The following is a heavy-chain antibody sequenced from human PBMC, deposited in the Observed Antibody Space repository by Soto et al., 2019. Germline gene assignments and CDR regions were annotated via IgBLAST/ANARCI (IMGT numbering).Heavy chain of an antibody. J-gene: IGHJ6*02. CDR3: ARDRGYDAHDYYYNAMDV. CDR1: GVTFRTDS. CDR2: IRGFSPYT. D-gene: IGHD2-15*01. V-gene: IGHV3-21*01. Sequence: GGGLRLSCVSSGVTFRTDSVKGVRQAQEKEKEWVSGIRGFSPYTFYAESVRGRFAISRDNAKNSLYLQMNSLRAEDTAVYYCARDRGYDAHDYYYNAMDVWGQGTTVTVSS.